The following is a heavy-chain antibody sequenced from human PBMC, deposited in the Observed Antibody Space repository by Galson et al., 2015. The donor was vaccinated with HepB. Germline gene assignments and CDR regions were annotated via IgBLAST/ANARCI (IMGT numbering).Heavy chain of an antibody. V-gene: IGHV3-48*03. Sequence: SLRLSCAASGFTFSRYEMNWVRQAPGKGLEWVSYINGRSNSIYYAGSVKGRFTVSGDNAKSSLYLQMNSLRAEDTAVYYCARDNNWSPDYWGQGTLVTVSS. CDR2: INGRSNSI. J-gene: IGHJ4*02. CDR1: GFTFSRYE. CDR3: ARDNNWSPDY. D-gene: IGHD1-20*01.